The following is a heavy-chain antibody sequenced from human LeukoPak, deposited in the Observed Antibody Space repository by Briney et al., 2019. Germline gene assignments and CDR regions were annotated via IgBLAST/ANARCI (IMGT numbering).Heavy chain of an antibody. Sequence: TGGSLRLSCAPSGFTFSIYAMHWGRQAPGKGLGWGTVISYDGSNKYYADSVKGRFTISRDNYKTTLYLQMKSLRAEDTAVYYCARDPYGDRQAYYYGMDVWGQGTTVTVSS. CDR3: ARDPYGDRQAYYYGMDV. D-gene: IGHD4-17*01. J-gene: IGHJ6*02. CDR2: ISYDGSNK. V-gene: IGHV3-30-3*01. CDR1: GFTFSIYA.